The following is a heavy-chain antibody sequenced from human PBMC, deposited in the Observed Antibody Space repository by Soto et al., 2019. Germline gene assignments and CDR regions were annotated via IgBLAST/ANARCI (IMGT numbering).Heavy chain of an antibody. J-gene: IGHJ4*02. CDR1: GGSISGHY. CDR3: ARVGSSGWSQDY. Sequence: PSETLSLTCSASGGSISGHYWTWIRQSPGKGLEWIGYIFYSGSTNYNPSLKSRVTISVDTSKNQFSLKMSSVTAADTAVYYCARVGSSGWSQDYWGRGTPVTVSS. V-gene: IGHV4-59*11. CDR2: IFYSGST. D-gene: IGHD6-19*01.